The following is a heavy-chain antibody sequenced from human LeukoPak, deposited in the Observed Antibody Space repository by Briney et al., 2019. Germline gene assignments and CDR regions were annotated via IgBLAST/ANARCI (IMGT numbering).Heavy chain of an antibody. CDR2: FDPEDGET. Sequence: ASVKVSCKVSGYTLTELSMHWVRQAPGKGLEWMGGFDPEDGETIYAQKFQGRATMTEDTSTDTAYMELSSLRSEDTAVYYCATEGFGDLTHYYGMDVWGQGTTVTVSS. V-gene: IGHV1-24*01. J-gene: IGHJ6*02. D-gene: IGHD3-10*01. CDR1: GYTLTELS. CDR3: ATEGFGDLTHYYGMDV.